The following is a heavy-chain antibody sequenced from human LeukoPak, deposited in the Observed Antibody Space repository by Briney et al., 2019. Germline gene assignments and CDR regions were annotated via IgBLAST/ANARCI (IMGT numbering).Heavy chain of an antibody. V-gene: IGHV1-69*05. CDR3: ARLKSSKSGGFDY. CDR1: GGTFSSYA. Sequence: GASVKVSCKASGGTFSSYAISWVRQAPGQGLEWMGGIIPIFGTANYAQKFQGRVTITTDESTSTAYMELSSLRSEDTAVYYCARLKSSKSGGFDYWGQGTLVTVSS. J-gene: IGHJ4*02. CDR2: IIPIFGTA. D-gene: IGHD2-2*01.